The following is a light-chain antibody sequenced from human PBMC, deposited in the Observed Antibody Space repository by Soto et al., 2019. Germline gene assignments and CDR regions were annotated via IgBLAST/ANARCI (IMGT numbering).Light chain of an antibody. Sequence: QSVLSQPPSASGTPGQRVTISCSGSSPNIGRNYIYWYQQLPGTAPKLLTYGNTQRPSGVPDRFSGSKSGTSVSLAISGLRSEDEADYYCAAWDDSLRGYVFGTGTKVTVL. CDR1: SPNIGRNY. J-gene: IGLJ1*01. CDR2: GNT. CDR3: AAWDDSLRGYV. V-gene: IGLV1-47*02.